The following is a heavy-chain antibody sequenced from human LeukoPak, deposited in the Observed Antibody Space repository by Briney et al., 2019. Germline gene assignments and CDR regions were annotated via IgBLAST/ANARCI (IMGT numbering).Heavy chain of an antibody. Sequence: SETLSLTCTVSGGSISSGDYYWSWIRQPPGKGLEWIGYIYYSGSTYYNPSLKSRVTISVDTSKNQFSQKLSSVTAADTAVYYCARVGSSWYLGSTGFDYWGQGTLVTVSS. J-gene: IGHJ4*02. CDR2: IYYSGST. CDR1: GGSISSGDYY. V-gene: IGHV4-30-4*01. D-gene: IGHD6-13*01. CDR3: ARVGSSWYLGSTGFDY.